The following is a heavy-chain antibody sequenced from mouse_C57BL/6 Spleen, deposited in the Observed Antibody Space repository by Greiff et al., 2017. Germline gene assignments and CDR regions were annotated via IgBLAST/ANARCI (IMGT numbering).Heavy chain of an antibody. Sequence: EVKVVESGGGLVQPGGSLKLSCAASGFTFSDYYMYWVRQTPEKRLEWVAYISNGGGSTYYPDTVKGRFTISRDNAKNTLYLQMSRLKSEDTAMYYCARQYYGSRYAMDYWGQGTSVTVSS. CDR1: GFTFSDYY. J-gene: IGHJ4*01. CDR2: ISNGGGST. D-gene: IGHD1-1*01. CDR3: ARQYYGSRYAMDY. V-gene: IGHV5-12*01.